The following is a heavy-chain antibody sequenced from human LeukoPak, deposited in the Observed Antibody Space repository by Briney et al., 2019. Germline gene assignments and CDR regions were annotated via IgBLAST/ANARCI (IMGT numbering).Heavy chain of an antibody. D-gene: IGHD2-2*01. CDR1: GLTFSSHW. V-gene: IGHV3-74*01. Sequence: GGSLRLSCAASGLTFSSHWMHWVRQAPGKGLVWVSRITNDGSSTTYADSVKGRFTISRDNAKNMLYLQVNSLRAEDTAVYYCARGDAYALNYWGQGTLVTVSS. CDR3: ARGDAYALNY. J-gene: IGHJ4*02. CDR2: ITNDGSST.